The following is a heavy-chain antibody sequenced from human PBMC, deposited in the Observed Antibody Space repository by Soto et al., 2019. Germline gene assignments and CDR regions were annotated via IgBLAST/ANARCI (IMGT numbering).Heavy chain of an antibody. CDR1: GFTFDDYA. Sequence: GGSLRLSCAASGFTFDDYAMHWVRQAPGKGLEWVSGISWNSGSIGYADSVKGRFTISRDNAKNSLYLQMNSLRAEDTALYYCAKDLQTYYSSSSSFDYWGQGTLVTVSS. J-gene: IGHJ4*02. D-gene: IGHD6-6*01. V-gene: IGHV3-9*01. CDR3: AKDLQTYYSSSSSFDY. CDR2: ISWNSGSI.